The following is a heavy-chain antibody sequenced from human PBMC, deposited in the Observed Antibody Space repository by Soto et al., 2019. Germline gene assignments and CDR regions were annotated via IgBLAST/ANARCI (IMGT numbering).Heavy chain of an antibody. CDR1: GLTFSSNA. CDR3: AKLINSDSHY. V-gene: IGHV3-23*01. CDR2: INGNGGNT. D-gene: IGHD4-4*01. Sequence: GGSVSVLCAASGLTFSSNAMSWVRQAPGKGLEWVSSINGNGGNTNYAESVKGRFTISRDNSKSTLSLQMNSLRAEDTAVYYCAKLINSDSHYWGAATLLPVSP. J-gene: IGHJ4*02.